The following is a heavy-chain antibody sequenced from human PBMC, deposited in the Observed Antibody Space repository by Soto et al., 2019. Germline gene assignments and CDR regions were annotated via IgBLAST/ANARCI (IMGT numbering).Heavy chain of an antibody. V-gene: IGHV3-30-3*01. CDR3: VHSGV. D-gene: IGHD3-3*02. CDR2: ISYDGSNK. Sequence: QVQLVESGGGVVQPGRSLRLSCAASGFTFSSYAMHWVRQAPGKGLEWVAVISYDGSNKYYADSVKGRFTISRDNSKNPLYLQLNSLRAEDTAVYYCVHSGVWGQGTTVTVSS. J-gene: IGHJ6*02. CDR1: GFTFSSYA.